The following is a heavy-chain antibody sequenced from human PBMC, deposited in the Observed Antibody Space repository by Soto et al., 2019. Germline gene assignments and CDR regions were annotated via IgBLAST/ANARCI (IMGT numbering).Heavy chain of an antibody. D-gene: IGHD4-17*01. Sequence: QVQLVQSGAEVKKPGSSVKVSCKASGVTFSSYTISWVRQAPGQGLEWMGRIIPILGIANYAQKFQGRVTITADKSTSTAYMELSSLRSEDTAVYYCAAGTVTTSYYYMDVWGKGTTVTVSS. CDR2: IIPILGIA. CDR3: AAGTVTTSYYYMDV. J-gene: IGHJ6*03. V-gene: IGHV1-69*02. CDR1: GVTFSSYT.